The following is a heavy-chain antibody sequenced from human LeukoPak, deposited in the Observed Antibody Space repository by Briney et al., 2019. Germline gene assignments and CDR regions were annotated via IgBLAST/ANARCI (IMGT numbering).Heavy chain of an antibody. D-gene: IGHD3-9*01. CDR2: ISYDGSNK. CDR1: GFTFSSYA. CDR3: ARRDRSYDILTGYYSHGEDFDY. Sequence: GRSLRLSCAASGFTFSSYAMHWVRQAPGKGLEWVAVISYDGSNKYYADSVKGRFTISRDNSKNTLYLQMNSLRAEDTAVYYCARRDRSYDILTGYYSHGEDFDYWGQGTLVTVSS. V-gene: IGHV3-30-3*01. J-gene: IGHJ4*02.